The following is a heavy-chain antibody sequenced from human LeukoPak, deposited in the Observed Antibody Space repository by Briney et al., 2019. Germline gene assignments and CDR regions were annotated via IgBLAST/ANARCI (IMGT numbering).Heavy chain of an antibody. J-gene: IGHJ4*02. CDR1: GYTFTSYG. D-gene: IGHD6-6*01. CDR3: ARDRPEYSSSSFDY. V-gene: IGHV1-18*01. Sequence: GASVKVSCKASGYTFTSYGISWVRQAPGQGLEWMGRISAYNGNTNYAQKLQGRVTMTTDTSTSTAYMELRSLRSDDTAVYYCARDRPEYSSSSFDYWGQGTLVTVSS. CDR2: ISAYNGNT.